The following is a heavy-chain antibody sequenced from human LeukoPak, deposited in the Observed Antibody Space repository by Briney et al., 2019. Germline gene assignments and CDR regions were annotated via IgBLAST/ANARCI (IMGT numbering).Heavy chain of an antibody. CDR1: GYTFTSYG. Sequence: ASVKVSCKASGYTFTSYGISWVGQAPGQGLEWMGWISAYNGNTNYAQKLQGRVTMTTDTSTSTAYMELRSLRSDDTAVYYCARDQRGYSYGLFDYWGQGTLVTVSS. CDR3: ARDQRGYSYGLFDY. V-gene: IGHV1-18*01. CDR2: ISAYNGNT. D-gene: IGHD5-18*01. J-gene: IGHJ4*02.